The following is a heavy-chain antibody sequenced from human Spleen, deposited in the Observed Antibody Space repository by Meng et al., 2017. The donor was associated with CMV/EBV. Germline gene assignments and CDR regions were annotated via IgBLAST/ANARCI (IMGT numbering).Heavy chain of an antibody. Sequence: GSLRLSCTVSGGSISSYYWSWIRQPPGKGLEWIGYIYYSGSTNYNPSLKSRVTISVDTSKNQFSLKLSSVTAADTAVYYCARGGTDIVVVPAARGYYYYGMDVWGQGTTVTVSS. CDR3: ARGGTDIVVVPAARGYYYYGMDV. CDR2: IYYSGST. J-gene: IGHJ6*02. CDR1: GGSISSYY. V-gene: IGHV4-59*01. D-gene: IGHD2-2*01.